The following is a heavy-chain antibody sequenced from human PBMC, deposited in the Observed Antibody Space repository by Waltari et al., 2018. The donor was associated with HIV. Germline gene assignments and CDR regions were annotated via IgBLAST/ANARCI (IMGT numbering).Heavy chain of an antibody. J-gene: IGHJ4*02. CDR3: ARDRWVASSNSDVEF. CDR2: MYSDGSHK. D-gene: IGHD6-6*01. CDR1: GFRFSNYG. V-gene: IGHV3-30*19. Sequence: QVQLVASGGGVVQPGGCLRLSCAASGFRFSNYGMHWVRQTPGRVMEWVSVMYSDGSHKSYTDSIKGRITVSRGNSKNTPNLQMDGLRADDTGVYYCARDRWVASSNSDVEFWGQGTLV.